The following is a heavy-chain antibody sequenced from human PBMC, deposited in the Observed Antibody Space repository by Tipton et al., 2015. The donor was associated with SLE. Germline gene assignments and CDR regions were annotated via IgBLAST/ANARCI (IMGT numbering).Heavy chain of an antibody. CDR2: VYGSGDT. Sequence: TLSLTCTVSGGSIIGGNNYWSWIRQPAGKGLEWIGRVYGSGDTDYNPSLKSRVTISLDTSKNQFSLKLGSVTAADTAAYYCGRGARGNSYGSDEDFDYWGQGTLVTVSS. D-gene: IGHD5-18*01. CDR3: GRGARGNSYGSDEDFDY. V-gene: IGHV4-61*02. J-gene: IGHJ4*02. CDR1: GGSIIGGNNY.